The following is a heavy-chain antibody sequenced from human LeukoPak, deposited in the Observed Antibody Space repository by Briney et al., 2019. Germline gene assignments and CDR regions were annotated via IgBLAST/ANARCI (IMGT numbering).Heavy chain of an antibody. Sequence: GGSLRLSCAASGFTFSNAWMGWVRQAPGKGLEWVGRIKSKTDGGTTDYAAPVKGRFTISRDDSKNTLYLQMNSLKTEDTAVYYCTVIVGATKGPRYYYYMDVWGKGTTVTVSS. J-gene: IGHJ6*03. CDR2: IKSKTDGGTT. D-gene: IGHD1-26*01. V-gene: IGHV3-15*01. CDR3: TVIVGATKGPRYYYYMDV. CDR1: GFTFSNAW.